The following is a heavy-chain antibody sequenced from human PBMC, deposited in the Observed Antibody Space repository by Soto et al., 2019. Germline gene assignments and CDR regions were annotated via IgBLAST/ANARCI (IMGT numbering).Heavy chain of an antibody. Sequence: QLQLQESGPGLVKPSETLSLTCTVSGGSISRSSYYWGWIRQPPGKGLAWIGSIYYSGSTCSNPALTSRGRVSLDQSNNHFSLKLSSLTAADTAVYYCARHVNPWAQGAFDIWGQGTMVTVSS. CDR1: GGSISRSSYY. V-gene: IGHV4-39*01. CDR3: ARHVNPWAQGAFDI. D-gene: IGHD7-27*01. CDR2: IYYSGST. J-gene: IGHJ3*02.